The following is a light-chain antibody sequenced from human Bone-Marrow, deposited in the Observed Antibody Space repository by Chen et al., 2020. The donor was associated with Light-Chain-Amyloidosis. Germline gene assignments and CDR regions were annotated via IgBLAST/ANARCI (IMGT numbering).Light chain of an antibody. CDR3: QQSHSIPRT. CDR2: SAS. Sequence: DLQMTQSPSSLSASVGDRVTITCRASQSISTYLNWYQYKPGKIPKLLIYSASTLQSGVPSRFSGSGSGTDFTLTISSLQTGDFAIYYCQQSHSIPRTFGQGTKL. J-gene: IGKJ2*01. CDR1: QSISTY. V-gene: IGKV1-39*01.